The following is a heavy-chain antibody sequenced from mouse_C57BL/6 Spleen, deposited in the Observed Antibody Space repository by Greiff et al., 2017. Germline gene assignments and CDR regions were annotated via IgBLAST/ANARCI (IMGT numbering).Heavy chain of an antibody. D-gene: IGHD2-3*01. Sequence: EVKLVESGGGLVQPGGSMKLSCAASGFTFSDAWMDWVRQSPEKGLEWVAEIRNKANNHATYYAESVKGRFTISRDDSKSSVYLQMSSLRAEDTGIYYCTSRGYYVGFDYWGQGTTLTVSS. CDR1: GFTFSDAW. CDR2: IRNKANNHAT. J-gene: IGHJ2*01. V-gene: IGHV6-6*01. CDR3: TSRGYYVGFDY.